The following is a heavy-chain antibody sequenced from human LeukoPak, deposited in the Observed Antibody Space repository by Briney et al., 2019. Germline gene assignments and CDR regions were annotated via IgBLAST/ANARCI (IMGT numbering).Heavy chain of an antibody. V-gene: IGHV6-1*01. Sequence: SQTLSLTCAISGDSVSSNSAAWNWIRQSPSRGLEWLGRTYYRSKWFNDYAVSLKSRITINPDTSKNQFSLQLNSVTPEDTAVYYCARKELDDIAVTTHTAFVYWGQGTLVTVSS. CDR3: ARKELDDIAVTTHTAFVY. J-gene: IGHJ4*02. CDR1: GDSVSSNSAA. D-gene: IGHD4-11*01. CDR2: TYYRSKWFN.